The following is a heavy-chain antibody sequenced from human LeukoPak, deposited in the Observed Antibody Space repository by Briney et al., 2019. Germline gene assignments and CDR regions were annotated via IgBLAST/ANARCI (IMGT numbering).Heavy chain of an antibody. D-gene: IGHD6-6*01. CDR2: IYSGGST. V-gene: IGHV3-53*04. Sequence: GGSLRLSCAASGFTVSSNYMSWVRQAPGKGLEWVTVIYSGGSTYYADSVKGRFTISRHNSKNTLYLQMNSLRAEDTAVYYCASSSSTGAFDIWGQGTMVTVSS. J-gene: IGHJ3*02. CDR3: ASSSSTGAFDI. CDR1: GFTVSSNY.